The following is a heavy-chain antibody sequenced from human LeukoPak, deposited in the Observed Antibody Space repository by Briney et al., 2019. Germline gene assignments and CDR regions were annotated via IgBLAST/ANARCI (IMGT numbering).Heavy chain of an antibody. CDR1: GYTFTDFP. CDR3: ARGYDTTGYFSY. CDR2: IDTNTGNP. Sequence: ASVKVSCKASGYTFTDFPINWVRLAPGQGLEWKGWIDTNTGNPTYAQGFTGRFVFSLDTSVSTSYLQINSLKADDTAVYYCARGYDTTGYFSYWGQGTLVSVSS. D-gene: IGHD3-22*01. J-gene: IGHJ4*02. V-gene: IGHV7-4-1*02.